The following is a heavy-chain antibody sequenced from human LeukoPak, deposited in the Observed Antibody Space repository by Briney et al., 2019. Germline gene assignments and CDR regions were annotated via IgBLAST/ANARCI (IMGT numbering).Heavy chain of an antibody. V-gene: IGHV4-39*07. D-gene: IGHD4-17*01. CDR3: ARVYGDYFDY. CDR2: INHSGST. Sequence: SETLSLTCTVSCGSMSDTNYYWGWIRQPPGKGLEWIGEINHSGSTNYNPSLKSRVTISVDTSKNQFSLKLSSVTAADTAVYYCARVYGDYFDYWGQGTLVTVSS. J-gene: IGHJ4*02. CDR1: CGSMSDTNYY.